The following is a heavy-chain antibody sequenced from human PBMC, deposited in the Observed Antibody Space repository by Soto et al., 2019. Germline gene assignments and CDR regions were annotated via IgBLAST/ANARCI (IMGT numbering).Heavy chain of an antibody. CDR2: IYHSGST. J-gene: IGHJ3*02. Sequence: LSITFSVSGGSISSGGYCWSWIRQPPGKGLEWIGYIYHSGSTYYNPSLKSRVTISVDRSKNQFSLKLSSVTAADTAVYYWARDQSSGNDAFDIWGQGTMVTVSS. D-gene: IGHD3-22*01. V-gene: IGHV4-30-2*01. CDR3: ARDQSSGNDAFDI. CDR1: GGSISSGGYC.